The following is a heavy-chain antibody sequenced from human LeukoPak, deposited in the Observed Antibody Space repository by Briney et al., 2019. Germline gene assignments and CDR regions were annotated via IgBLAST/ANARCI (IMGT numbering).Heavy chain of an antibody. V-gene: IGHV3-30*04. CDR3: ARDQGYCSSTSCWSWFDP. Sequence: PGRSLRLSCAASGFTFSSYATHWVRQAPGKGLEWVAVISYDGSNKYYADSVKGRFTISRDNSKNTLYLQMNSLRAEDTAVYYCARDQGYCSSTSCWSWFDPWGQGTLVTVSS. CDR2: ISYDGSNK. D-gene: IGHD2-2*01. CDR1: GFTFSSYA. J-gene: IGHJ5*02.